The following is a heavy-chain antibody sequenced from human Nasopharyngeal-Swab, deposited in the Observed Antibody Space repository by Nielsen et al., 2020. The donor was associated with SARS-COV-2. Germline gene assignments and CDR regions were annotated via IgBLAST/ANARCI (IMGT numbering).Heavy chain of an antibody. J-gene: IGHJ5*02. CDR2: ISGSGDGI. CDR1: GFTFSNYV. V-gene: IGHV3-23*01. CDR3: AKRGVPAWDWFDP. Sequence: GGSLRLSYAASGFTFSNYVMNWVRQAPGKGLEWVSGISGSGDGIYYADSVRGRFTISRDNSNNTLYLQMNSLRAEDTAVYYCAKRGVPAWDWFDPWGLGTLVAVSS. D-gene: IGHD2-2*01.